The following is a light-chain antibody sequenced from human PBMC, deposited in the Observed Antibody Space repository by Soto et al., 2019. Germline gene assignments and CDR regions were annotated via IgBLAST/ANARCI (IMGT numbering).Light chain of an antibody. CDR1: QSLNGN. J-gene: IGKJ4*01. CDR2: GAS. Sequence: EIVMTQSPATLSVSPGERATLSCRASQSLNGNLAWYQQKPGQGPRLLIYGASTRATGIPARFSGSGSGTEFTLTISSLQSEDFAVYHCQQYNKLPLTFGGGTKVEIK. CDR3: QQYNKLPLT. V-gene: IGKV3-15*01.